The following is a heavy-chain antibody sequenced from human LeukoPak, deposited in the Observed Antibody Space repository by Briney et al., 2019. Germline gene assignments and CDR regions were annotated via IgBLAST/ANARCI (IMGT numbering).Heavy chain of an antibody. CDR3: AKDIAVAGDYYFDY. V-gene: IGHV3-30*18. CDR1: GFTFSRYG. CDR2: ISYDGSNK. D-gene: IGHD6-19*01. J-gene: IGHJ4*02. Sequence: GGSLRLSCAASGFTFSRYGINWVRQAPGKGLEWVAVISYDGSNKYYADSVKGRFTISRDNSKNTLYLQMNSLRAEDTAVYYCAKDIAVAGDYYFDYWGQGTLVTVSS.